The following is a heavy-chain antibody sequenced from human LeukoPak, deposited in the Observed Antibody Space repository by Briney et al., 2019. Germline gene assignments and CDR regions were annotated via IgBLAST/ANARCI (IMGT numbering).Heavy chain of an antibody. CDR1: GYPFTSYG. J-gene: IGHJ5*02. D-gene: IGHD1-1*01. V-gene: IGHV1-18*01. CDR3: ARDGTPGTTFRFDP. Sequence: ASVKVSCKASGYPFTSYGISWVRQAPGQGLEWMGWISAFSGKTNYAQTVQGRVTMTTDTSTNTVCMELKSLRSDDTAMYYCARDGTPGTTFRFDPWGQGTLVTVSS. CDR2: ISAFSGKT.